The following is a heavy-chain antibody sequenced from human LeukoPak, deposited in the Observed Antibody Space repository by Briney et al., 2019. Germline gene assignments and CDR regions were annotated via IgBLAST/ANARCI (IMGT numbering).Heavy chain of an antibody. Sequence: SVKVSCKAPGGTFSSYAISWVRQAPGQGLEWMGGIIPMFGTANNARKFQGRVTITTDESTTTVYMELSSLRSEDTAVYYCARGIITGNNPTRYYMDVWGTGTTVTVSS. CDR2: IIPMFGTA. D-gene: IGHD1-1*01. CDR1: GGTFSSYA. J-gene: IGHJ6*03. CDR3: ARGIITGNNPTRYYMDV. V-gene: IGHV1-69*05.